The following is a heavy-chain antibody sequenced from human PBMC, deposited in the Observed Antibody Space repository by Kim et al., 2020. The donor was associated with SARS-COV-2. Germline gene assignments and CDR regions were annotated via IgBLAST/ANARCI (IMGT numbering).Heavy chain of an antibody. CDR2: IYYSGST. CDR1: GGSISSYY. J-gene: IGHJ4*02. Sequence: SETLSLTCTVSGGSISSYYWSWIRQPPGKGLEWIGYIYYSGSTNYNPSLKSRVTISVDTSKNQFSLKLSSVTAADTAVYYCARATVRGVIIDYFDYLGQG. V-gene: IGHV4-59*01. D-gene: IGHD3-10*01. CDR3: ARATVRGVIIDYFDY.